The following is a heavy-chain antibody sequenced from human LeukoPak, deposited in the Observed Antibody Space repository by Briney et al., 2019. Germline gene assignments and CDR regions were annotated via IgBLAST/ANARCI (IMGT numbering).Heavy chain of an antibody. CDR3: ARTYDFGRGPPGDAFDN. CDR1: GLTFAIFG. Sequence: GGSLRLSCAASGLTFAIFGLNWVRQAPGKGPEWVSYIDVRSGITYYADSVQGRFTLSRDNARESVFLQMDSLRVDDTAVYYCARTYDFGRGPPGDAFDNWGPGTWVIVSS. J-gene: IGHJ3*02. V-gene: IGHV3-48*01. CDR2: IDVRSGIT. D-gene: IGHD3-3*01.